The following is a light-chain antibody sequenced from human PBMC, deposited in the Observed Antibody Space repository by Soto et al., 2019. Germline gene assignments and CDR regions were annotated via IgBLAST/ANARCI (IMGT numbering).Light chain of an antibody. J-gene: IGLJ2*01. V-gene: IGLV1-47*01. CDR2: RNN. CDR1: SSNIGTNY. CDR3: VTWDDSLSGVV. Sequence: QSVLTQPPSASGTPGQRVTISCSGSSSNIGTNYVYWYQQFPGTAPKLIIFRNNQRPSGVPDRFSGSKSATSASLAISGLRSEDEADYYCVTWDDSLSGVVFGGGTKLTVL.